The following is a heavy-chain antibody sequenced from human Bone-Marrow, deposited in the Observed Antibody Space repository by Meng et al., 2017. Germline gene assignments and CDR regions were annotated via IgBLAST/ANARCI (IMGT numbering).Heavy chain of an antibody. D-gene: IGHD2-2*01. CDR1: GYTFTGYY. J-gene: IGHJ5*02. Sequence: ASVKVSCKASGYTFTGYYMHWVRQAPGQGLEWMGWINPNSGGTNYAQKFQGRVTMTRDTSISTAYMGLSRLRSDDTAVYYCARANCSSTSCYGGWFDPWGQGTLVTVSS. CDR2: INPNSGGT. CDR3: ARANCSSTSCYGGWFDP. V-gene: IGHV1-2*02.